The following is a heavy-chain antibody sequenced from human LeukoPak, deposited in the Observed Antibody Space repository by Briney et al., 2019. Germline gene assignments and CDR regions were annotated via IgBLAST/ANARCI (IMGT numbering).Heavy chain of an antibody. J-gene: IGHJ4*02. D-gene: IGHD3-22*01. CDR3: ARAGYYYDSSGYYGYSYFDY. CDR1: GGSISSGGYS. Sequence: PSETLSLTCAVSGGSISSGGYSWSWIRQPPGKGLEWIGYIYHSGSTYYNPSLKSRVTISVDRSKNQFSLKLSSVAAADTAVYYCARAGYYYDSSGYYGYSYFDYWGQGTLVTVSS. CDR2: IYHSGST. V-gene: IGHV4-30-2*01.